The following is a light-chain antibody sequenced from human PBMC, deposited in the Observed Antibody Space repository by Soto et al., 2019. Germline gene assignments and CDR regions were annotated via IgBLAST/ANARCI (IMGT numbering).Light chain of an antibody. CDR1: ERIYSAY. CDR3: QQYGNSPTT. J-gene: IGKJ1*01. CDR2: GTS. V-gene: IGKV3-20*01. Sequence: EVVLTQSPDTLSLSRGERATLSCRASERIYSAYLGWYQQKPGQAPRLLIYGTSSRATGIPDRFSGSGSGTDFTLTISRLEPEDFAVYYCQQYGNSPTTFGQGTKVDIK.